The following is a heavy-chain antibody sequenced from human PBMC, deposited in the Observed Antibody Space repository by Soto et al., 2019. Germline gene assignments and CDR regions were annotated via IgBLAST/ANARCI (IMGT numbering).Heavy chain of an antibody. J-gene: IGHJ3*02. V-gene: IGHV3-33*01. D-gene: IGHD2-21*02. CDR1: GFTFSSYG. CDR2: IWYDGSNK. CDR3: ARDLAYCGGDCYSRGAFDI. Sequence: QVQLVESGGGVVQPGRSLRLSCAASGFTFSSYGMHWVRQAPGKGLEWVAVIWYDGSNKYYADSVKGRFTISRDNSKNTLYLQMNSLRDEDTAVYYCARDLAYCGGDCYSRGAFDIWGQGTMVTVSS.